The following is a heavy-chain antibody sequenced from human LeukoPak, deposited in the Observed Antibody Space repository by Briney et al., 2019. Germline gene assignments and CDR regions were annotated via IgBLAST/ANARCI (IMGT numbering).Heavy chain of an antibody. CDR3: ARDPLRNRAFDI. J-gene: IGHJ3*02. Sequence: SETLSLTCTVSGGSISSSSYYWGWIRHPPGKWLEWIGSIYYSGSTYYNPSLKSRVTISVDTSKNQFSLKLSSVTAADTAVYYCARDPLRNRAFDIWGQGTTVTVSS. D-gene: IGHD1-14*01. V-gene: IGHV4-39*07. CDR2: IYYSGST. CDR1: GGSISSSSYY.